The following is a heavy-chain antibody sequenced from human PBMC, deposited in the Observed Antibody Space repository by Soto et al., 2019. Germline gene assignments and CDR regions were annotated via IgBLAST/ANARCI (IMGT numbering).Heavy chain of an antibody. Sequence: SETLSLTCTVSGGSISSSSYYWGWIRQPPGKGLEWIGSIYYSGSTYYNPSLKSRVTISVDTSKNQFSLKLSSVTAADTAVYYCARHLEYLLFDYWGQGTLVTVSS. V-gene: IGHV4-39*01. CDR1: GGSISSSSYY. CDR2: IYYSGST. CDR3: ARHLEYLLFDY. D-gene: IGHD3-3*01. J-gene: IGHJ4*02.